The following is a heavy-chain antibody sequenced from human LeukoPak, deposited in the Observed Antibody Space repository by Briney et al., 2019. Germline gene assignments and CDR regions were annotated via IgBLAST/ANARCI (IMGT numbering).Heavy chain of an antibody. V-gene: IGHV1-46*01. Sequence: ASVKVSCKASGYIFITYYIHWVRQAPGQGLEWMGVINPSGGSTSYAQKFQGRVTMTRDTSTSTVYMELSSLRSEDTAVYYCASGGYFDYWGQGTLVTVSS. J-gene: IGHJ4*02. CDR1: GYIFITYY. D-gene: IGHD3-10*01. CDR3: ASGGYFDY. CDR2: INPSGGST.